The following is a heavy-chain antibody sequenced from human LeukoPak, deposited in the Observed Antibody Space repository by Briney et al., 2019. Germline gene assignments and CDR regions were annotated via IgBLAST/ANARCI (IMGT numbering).Heavy chain of an antibody. CDR2: IYSGGST. Sequence: PGGSLRLSCAASGFTVSTNYMSWVRQAPGKKLEWVSDIYSGGSTYYADSVKGRFTISRDNSKNTLYLQMNSLRAEDTAVYYCATRRGYSYGGDAFDIWGQGTMVTVPS. CDR1: GFTVSTNY. V-gene: IGHV3-53*01. CDR3: ATRRGYSYGGDAFDI. J-gene: IGHJ3*02. D-gene: IGHD5-18*01.